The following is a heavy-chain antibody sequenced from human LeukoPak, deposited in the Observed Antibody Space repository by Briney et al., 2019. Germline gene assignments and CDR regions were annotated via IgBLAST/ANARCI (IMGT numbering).Heavy chain of an antibody. Sequence: SETLSLTCAVYGGSFSGYYWSWIRQPPGKGLEWIGEINHSGSTNYNPSLKSRVTISVDTSKNQFPLKLSSVTAADTAVYYCARGAPRYNWNRYFDYWGQGTLVTVSS. V-gene: IGHV4-34*01. CDR1: GGSFSGYY. CDR2: INHSGST. J-gene: IGHJ4*02. D-gene: IGHD1-1*01. CDR3: ARGAPRYNWNRYFDY.